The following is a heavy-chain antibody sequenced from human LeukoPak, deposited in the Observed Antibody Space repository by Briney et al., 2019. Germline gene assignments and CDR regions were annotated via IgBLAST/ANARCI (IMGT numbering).Heavy chain of an antibody. CDR1: GFPFSSYW. Sequence: GGSLRLSCAASGFPFSSYWMSWVRQAPGKGLEWVANIKQDGSEKYYVDSVKGRFTISRDNAKNSLYLQMNSLRAEDTAVYYCARDHKDYYYYYGMDVWGQGTTVTVSS. V-gene: IGHV3-7*01. CDR3: ARDHKDYYYYYGMDV. CDR2: IKQDGSEK. J-gene: IGHJ6*02.